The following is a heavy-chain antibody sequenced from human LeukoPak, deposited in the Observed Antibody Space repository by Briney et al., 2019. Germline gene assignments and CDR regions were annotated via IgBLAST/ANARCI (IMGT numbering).Heavy chain of an antibody. D-gene: IGHD3-16*01. CDR3: AREEVGGLDY. J-gene: IGHJ4*02. V-gene: IGHV4-59*01. Sequence: PSETLSLTCTVSGGSISSYYWSWIRQPPGKGLEWIGYIYYSGSTNYNPSLKNRVTISVDTSKNQFSLKLSSVTAADTAVYYCAREEVGGLDYWGQGTLVTVSS. CDR2: IYYSGST. CDR1: GGSISSYY.